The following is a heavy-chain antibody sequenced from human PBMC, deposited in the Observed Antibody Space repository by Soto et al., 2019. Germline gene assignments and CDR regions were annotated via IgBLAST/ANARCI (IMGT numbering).Heavy chain of an antibody. CDR1: GFTFSNYW. D-gene: IGHD5-12*01. CDR3: ARVRGYSGYDLYFDY. V-gene: IGHV3-74*01. Sequence: EVQLVESGGGLVQPGGSLRLSCAASGFTFSNYWMHWVRQVPGKGLVWVSRINSDGSDTSYADSVKGRFTISRDNAKNTLYLQMNSLRAEDTAVYYCARVRGYSGYDLYFDYWGQGTLVTVSP. J-gene: IGHJ4*02. CDR2: INSDGSDT.